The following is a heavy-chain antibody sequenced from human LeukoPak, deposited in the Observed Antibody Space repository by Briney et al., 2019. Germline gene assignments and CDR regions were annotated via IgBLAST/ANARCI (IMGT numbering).Heavy chain of an antibody. CDR2: INHSGST. D-gene: IGHD3-16*01. CDR1: GGSFSGYY. Sequence: SETLSLTCAVYGGSFSGYYWSWIRQPPGKGLEWIGEINHSGSTNYNPSLKSRVTISVDTSKNQFSLKLSSVTAADTAVYYCARKGELYYYFDYWGQGTLVTVSS. J-gene: IGHJ4*02. V-gene: IGHV4-34*01. CDR3: ARKGELYYYFDY.